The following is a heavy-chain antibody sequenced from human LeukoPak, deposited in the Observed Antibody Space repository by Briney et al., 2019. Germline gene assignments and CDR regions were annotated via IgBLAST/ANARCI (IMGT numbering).Heavy chain of an antibody. CDR2: INPNSGGT. CDR3: ARDVGYQLLLWWFDP. CDR1: GYTFTGYY. V-gene: IGHV1-2*02. D-gene: IGHD2-2*01. Sequence: ASVKVSCKASGYTFTGYYMHWVRQAPGQGLEWMGWINPNSGGTNYAQKFQGRVTMTRDTSISTAYMELSRLRSDDTAVYYCARDVGYQLLLWWFDPWGQGTLVTVSS. J-gene: IGHJ5*02.